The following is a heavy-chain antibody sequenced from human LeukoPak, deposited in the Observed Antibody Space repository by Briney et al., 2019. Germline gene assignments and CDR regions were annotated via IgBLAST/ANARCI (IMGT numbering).Heavy chain of an antibody. CDR3: AKGISSSGWYRGDY. D-gene: IGHD6-19*01. CDR2: IGGSGHTT. CDR1: GFTFSTCA. J-gene: IGHJ4*02. V-gene: IGHV3-23*01. Sequence: GGSLRLSCAASGFTFSTCAMTWVRQAPGKGLEYVSEIGGSGHTTYYADSVLGRFTISRDNSRNTLYLQMNSLKVEDTAIYYCAKGISSSGWYRGDYWGQGTLVTVSS.